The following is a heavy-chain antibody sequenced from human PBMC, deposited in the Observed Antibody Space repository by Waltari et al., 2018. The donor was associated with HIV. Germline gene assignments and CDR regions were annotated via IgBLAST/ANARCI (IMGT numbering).Heavy chain of an antibody. V-gene: IGHV1-46*01. CDR3: ARAGLRGLIQDFDI. Sequence: LQPRTEMGKPGASVRLSCRVSGFLLADHYIHLVRQGPRQKFEWMGIINAGDGDAHAAHNFQARLTLTMDLFTGTLYLDLMSLRSDDTAVYFCARAGLRGLIQDFDIWGQGTQLIVSS. J-gene: IGHJ4*02. CDR2: INAGDGDA. CDR1: GFLLADHY.